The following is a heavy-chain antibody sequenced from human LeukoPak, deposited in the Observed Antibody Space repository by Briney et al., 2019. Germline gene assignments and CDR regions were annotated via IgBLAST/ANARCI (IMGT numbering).Heavy chain of an antibody. Sequence: GGSLRPSCVASGFTFSDYGMNWVRQAPGKGLEWVSHISSISSTIKYGDSVKGRFTISRDNAKNSLYLQMNSLRAEDTAVYYCASGIAVAGTPPFFDYWGQGTLVTVSS. CDR2: ISSISSTI. CDR3: ASGIAVAGTPPFFDY. D-gene: IGHD6-19*01. V-gene: IGHV3-48*04. J-gene: IGHJ4*02. CDR1: GFTFSDYG.